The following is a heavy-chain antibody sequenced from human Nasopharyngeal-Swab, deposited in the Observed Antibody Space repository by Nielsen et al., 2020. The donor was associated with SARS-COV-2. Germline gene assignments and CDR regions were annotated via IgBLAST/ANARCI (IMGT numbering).Heavy chain of an antibody. CDR2: IHQTGIT. V-gene: IGHV4-34*01. Sequence: SQTLSLTCAVYSESFSAYYWSWLRQPPGNGLEWIGQIHQTGITYYNAPLKSRVIISVETSKNQISLKLTSVTAADTAVYYCARGPLDSTHDFDYWDQGTLVTVSS. D-gene: IGHD2-15*01. J-gene: IGHJ4*02. CDR3: ARGPLDSTHDFDY. CDR1: SESFSAYY.